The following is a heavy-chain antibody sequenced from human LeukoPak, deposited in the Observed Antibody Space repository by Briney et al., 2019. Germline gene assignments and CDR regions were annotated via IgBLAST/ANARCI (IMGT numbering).Heavy chain of an antibody. Sequence: GGSLRLSCAASGFTFSSFGMNWVRQIPGKGLEWISYISSSSSTKYYADSVKGRFTISRDTSKNILFLQMNTLRAEDTAIYYCAKDRTVGASYWYFDLWGRGTLVTVSS. CDR1: GFTFSSFG. J-gene: IGHJ2*01. D-gene: IGHD1-26*01. CDR3: AKDRTVGASYWYFDL. V-gene: IGHV3-48*01. CDR2: ISSSSSTK.